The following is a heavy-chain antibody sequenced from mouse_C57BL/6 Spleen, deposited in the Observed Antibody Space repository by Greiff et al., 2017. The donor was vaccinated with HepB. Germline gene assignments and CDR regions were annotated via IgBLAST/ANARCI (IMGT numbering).Heavy chain of an antibody. CDR1: GFTFSSYA. CDR3: TRDGDGDAMDY. J-gene: IGHJ4*01. Sequence: EVKLQESGEGLVKPGGSLKLSCAASGFTFSSYAMSWVRQTPEKRLEWVAYISSGGDYIYYADTVKGRFTISRDNARNTLYLQMSSLKSEDTAMYYCTRDGDGDAMDYWGQGTSVTVSS. D-gene: IGHD3-3*01. V-gene: IGHV5-9-1*02. CDR2: ISSGGDYI.